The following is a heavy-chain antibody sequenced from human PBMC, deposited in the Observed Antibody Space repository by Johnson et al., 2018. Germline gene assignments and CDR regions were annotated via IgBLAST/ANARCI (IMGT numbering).Heavy chain of an antibody. CDR1: GFTFSSYG. Sequence: QVQLGQSGGGVVQPGRSLRLSCAASGFTFSSYGMHWVRQAPGKGLEWVAVISYEGSNKYYADSVKGRFTISRDNSKNTLYLQMNSLRAEDTAVYYCAKDKRIYGGSEYFQHWGQGTLVTVSS. V-gene: IGHV3-30*18. J-gene: IGHJ1*01. D-gene: IGHD3-3*01. CDR3: AKDKRIYGGSEYFQH. CDR2: ISYEGSNK.